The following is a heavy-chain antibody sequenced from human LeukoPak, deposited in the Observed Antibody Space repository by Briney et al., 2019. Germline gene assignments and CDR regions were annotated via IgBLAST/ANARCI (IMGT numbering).Heavy chain of an antibody. D-gene: IGHD3-22*01. CDR3: ARETRPSHYYDSSGYYAY. CDR2: IIPIFGTA. J-gene: IGHJ4*02. V-gene: IGHV1-69*05. CDR1: GGTFSSYA. Sequence: SVKVSCQDSGGTFSSYAIRWARQAPGQGLEWLGRIIPIFGTANYAQKFQGRVTITTDESTSTAYMELSSQRSEDTAVYYCARETRPSHYYDSSGYYAYWGQGTLVTVSS.